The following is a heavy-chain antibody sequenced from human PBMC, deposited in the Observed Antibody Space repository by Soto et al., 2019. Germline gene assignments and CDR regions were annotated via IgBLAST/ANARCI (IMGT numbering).Heavy chain of an antibody. J-gene: IGHJ4*02. CDR1: GFTFSSYA. CDR2: INMDGSST. Sequence: GGSLRLSCAASGFTFSSYAMSWVRQGAGKGLVWVSRINMDGSSTNYADSVKGRFTISRDNAKNTLYLQMNSLRVDDTAVYYCARGPRGLYHHDYWGQGALVTVSS. V-gene: IGHV3-74*01. D-gene: IGHD2-2*01. CDR3: ARGPRGLYHHDY.